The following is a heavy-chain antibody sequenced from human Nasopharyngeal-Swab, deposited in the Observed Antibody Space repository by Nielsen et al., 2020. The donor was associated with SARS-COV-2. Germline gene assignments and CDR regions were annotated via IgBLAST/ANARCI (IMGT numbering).Heavy chain of an antibody. CDR2: VFNSGST. J-gene: IGHJ4*02. Sequence: LSCTVSGGSMHSYYWYWIRQPPGKGLEWIGYVFNSGSTEYSPSLKRRATISVDTSNNQFSLKLSSVTAADTAVYFCARVQVDDDFWTGYHFDYWGQGTLVTVSS. V-gene: IGHV4-59*01. CDR3: ARVQVDDDFWTGYHFDY. D-gene: IGHD3/OR15-3a*01. CDR1: GGSMHSYY.